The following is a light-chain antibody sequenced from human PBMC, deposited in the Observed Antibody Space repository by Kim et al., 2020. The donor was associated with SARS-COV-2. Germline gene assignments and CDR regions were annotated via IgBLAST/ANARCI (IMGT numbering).Light chain of an antibody. CDR3: SSYTSSSTLV. J-gene: IGLJ2*01. Sequence: QSALTQPASVSGSPGQSITISRTGSSSDVGGYNSVSWYQQPPGKAPKLMIFDVNKRPSGVSDRFSGSKSGHTASLTISGLQVEDDADYYCSSYTSSSTLVFGGGTQLTVL. CDR1: SSDVGGYNS. V-gene: IGLV2-14*01. CDR2: DVN.